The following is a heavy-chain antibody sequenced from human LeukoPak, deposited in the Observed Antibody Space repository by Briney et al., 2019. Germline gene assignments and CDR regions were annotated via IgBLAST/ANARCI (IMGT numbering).Heavy chain of an antibody. D-gene: IGHD2-8*01. CDR3: ARDPTNTIGLYVYFDH. CDR2: ISTYDGAT. Sequence: APVKPSRTRSGYSFTPYGIITVRQAPGQGLEWMGWISTYDGATHYAQNFQDRVTMTRDTSMSTAYMELRSLRSDDTAVYYCARDPTNTIGLYVYFDHWRRETLVTVSS. V-gene: IGHV1-18*01. CDR1: GYSFTPYG. J-gene: IGHJ4*02.